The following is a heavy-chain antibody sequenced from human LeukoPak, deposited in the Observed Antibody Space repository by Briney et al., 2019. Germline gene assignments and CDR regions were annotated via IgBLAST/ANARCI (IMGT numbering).Heavy chain of an antibody. J-gene: IGHJ4*02. D-gene: IGHD4-23*01. V-gene: IGHV3-48*04. CDR2: ISSSGSTI. CDR1: GFTFSSYW. CDR3: ARDYGGSSPFDY. Sequence: GGSLRLSCAASGFTFSSYWMHWVRQAPGRGLEWVSYISSSGSTIYYADSVKGRFTISRDNAKNSLYLQMNSLRAEDTAVYYCARDYGGSSPFDYWGQGTLVTVSS.